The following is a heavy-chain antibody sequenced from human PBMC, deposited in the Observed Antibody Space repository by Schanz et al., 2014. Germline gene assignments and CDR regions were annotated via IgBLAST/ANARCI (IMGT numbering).Heavy chain of an antibody. CDR2: ISDSGDTA. J-gene: IGHJ4*02. CDR1: GFTFTNYA. D-gene: IGHD4-17*01. V-gene: IGHV3-23*04. Sequence: VQLVESGGGLVQPGGSLRLSCAASGFTFTNYAMSWVRQAPGKGLEWVSLISDSGDTAYYADSVKGRFTISRDNFKGALYLQMSSLRAEDTAVYYCARKMKLGVYGGKGHDSLDIWGQGTLVTVSS. CDR3: ARKMKLGVYGGKGHDSLDI.